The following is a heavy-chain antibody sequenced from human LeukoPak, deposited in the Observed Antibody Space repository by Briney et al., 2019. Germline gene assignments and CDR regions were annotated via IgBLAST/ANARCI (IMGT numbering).Heavy chain of an antibody. J-gene: IGHJ4*02. CDR3: AKDEDYYDSSGYPDY. V-gene: IGHV3-43D*03. D-gene: IGHD3-22*01. CDR1: GFTFSSYS. Sequence: GGSLRLSCAASGFTFSSYSMNWVRQAPGKGLEWVSLISWDGGSTYYADSVKGRFTISRDNSKNSLYLQMNSLRAEDTALYYCAKDEDYYDSSGYPDYWGQGTLVTVSS. CDR2: ISWDGGST.